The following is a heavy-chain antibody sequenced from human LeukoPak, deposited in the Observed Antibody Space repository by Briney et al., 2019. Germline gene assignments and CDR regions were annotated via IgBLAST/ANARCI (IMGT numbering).Heavy chain of an antibody. CDR3: AKSAVYDILTGYSDY. CDR2: ISSSGSTI. V-gene: IGHV3-11*04. D-gene: IGHD3-9*01. Sequence: GGSLRLSCAASGFTFSDYYMSWIRQAPGKGLEWVSYISSSGSTIYYADSVKGRFTISRDNAKNSLYLQMNSLRAEDTAVYYCAKSAVYDILTGYSDYWGQGTLVTVSS. J-gene: IGHJ4*02. CDR1: GFTFSDYY.